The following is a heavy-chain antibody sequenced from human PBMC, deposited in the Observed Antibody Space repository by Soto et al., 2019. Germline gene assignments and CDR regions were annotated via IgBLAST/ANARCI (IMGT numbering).Heavy chain of an antibody. CDR1: GYTFTSYD. J-gene: IGHJ6*02. CDR2: MNPNSGNT. Sequence: ASVKVSCKXSGYTFTSYDINWVRQATGQGLEWMGWMNPNSGNTGYAQKFQGRVTMTRSTSISTAYMELSSLRSEDTAVYYCARGSGDFWSGYLDYYYGMDVWGQGTTVTVSS. CDR3: ARGSGDFWSGYLDYYYGMDV. D-gene: IGHD3-3*01. V-gene: IGHV1-8*01.